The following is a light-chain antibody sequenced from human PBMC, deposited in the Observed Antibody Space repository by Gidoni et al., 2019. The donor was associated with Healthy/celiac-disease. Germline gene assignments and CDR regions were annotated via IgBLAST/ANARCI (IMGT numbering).Light chain of an antibody. Sequence: SYELTQPPSVSVPPEQTASITCSGDKLGDKYACWYQQKPGQSPVLVIYQDNKRPSGIPERFSGSNSGNTATLTIRGTQAMDEADYYCQAWDSSTVVFGGGTKLTVL. CDR3: QAWDSSTVV. J-gene: IGLJ2*01. V-gene: IGLV3-1*01. CDR1: KLGDKY. CDR2: QDN.